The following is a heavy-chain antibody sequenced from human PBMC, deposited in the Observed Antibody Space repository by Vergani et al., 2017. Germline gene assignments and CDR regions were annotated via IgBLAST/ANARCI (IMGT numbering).Heavy chain of an antibody. J-gene: IGHJ5*02. CDR3: ARDFRIILYPFRP. D-gene: IGHD3-16*01. V-gene: IGHV3-33*01. CDR1: GFTFNQYG. CDR2: TWYDGNNK. Sequence: QVQLVESGGGVVQPGRSLRLSCAASGFTFNQYGMHWVRQAPGKGLEWVAVTWYDGNNKQYADSVKGRFTISRDNSKSTMYLQMNSLRDEDTGVYYCARDFRIILYPFRPRGQGTLVT.